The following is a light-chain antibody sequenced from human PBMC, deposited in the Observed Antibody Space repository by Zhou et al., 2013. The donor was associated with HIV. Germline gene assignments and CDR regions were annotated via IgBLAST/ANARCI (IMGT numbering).Light chain of an antibody. CDR3: QQTYSTPELS. J-gene: IGKJ4*01. CDR1: PGIDTY. V-gene: IGKV1-9*01. Sequence: DIQLTQSPSLLSASVGDRVTITCRASPGIDTYLAWYQQRPGKAPKLLIYGASTLQSGVPSRFSGSGSGTHFTLTISSLQPEDFATYYCQQTYSTPELSFGGGTKVEIK. CDR2: GAS.